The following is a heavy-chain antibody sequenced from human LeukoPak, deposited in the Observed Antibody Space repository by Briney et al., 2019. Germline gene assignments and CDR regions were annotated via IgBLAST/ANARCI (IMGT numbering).Heavy chain of an antibody. CDR3: ARALENLAFDI. CDR1: AFTVSSNH. Sequence: PGGSLRLSCAASAFTVSSNHMTWVRQAPGKGLQWVSVIYSGGSTYYADSVKGRFTISRDSSTSTLWLQMNSLRAEDTAVYYCARALENLAFDIWGQGTMVTVSS. J-gene: IGHJ3*02. V-gene: IGHV3-66*01. CDR2: IYSGGST. D-gene: IGHD1-1*01.